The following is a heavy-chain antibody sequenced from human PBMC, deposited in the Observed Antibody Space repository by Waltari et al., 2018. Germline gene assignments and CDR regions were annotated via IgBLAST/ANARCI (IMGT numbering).Heavy chain of an antibody. D-gene: IGHD2-2*03. Sequence: QVQLVQSGAEVKKPGASVKVSCKASGYTFTSYAMHWVRQAPGQRLEWMGWINAGNGNTKYSQKFQGRVTITRDTSASTAYMELSSLRSEDTAVYYCALDIVVVPVYGMDVWGQGTTVTVSS. CDR3: ALDIVVVPVYGMDV. J-gene: IGHJ6*02. CDR2: INAGNGNT. CDR1: GYTFTSYA. V-gene: IGHV1-3*01.